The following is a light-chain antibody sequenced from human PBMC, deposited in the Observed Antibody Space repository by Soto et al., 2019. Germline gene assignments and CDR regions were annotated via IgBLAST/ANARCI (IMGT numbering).Light chain of an antibody. V-gene: IGKV1-5*03. CDR3: KHWHDYSWT. CDR2: KTS. CDR1: QSISVW. J-gene: IGKJ1*01. Sequence: DIHLTQSPSTLSASVGDRVTITCRASQSISVWLAWYQQKPGKAPNLLIYKTSSLETGVPSRFSGSGSGTEFTLTISSLQPDDFANYYCKHWHDYSWTFGQGTKVEVK.